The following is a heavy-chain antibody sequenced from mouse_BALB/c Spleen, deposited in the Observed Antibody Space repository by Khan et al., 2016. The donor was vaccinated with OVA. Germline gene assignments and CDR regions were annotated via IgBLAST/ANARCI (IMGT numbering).Heavy chain of an antibody. Sequence: DLVKPGASVKLSCKASGYTFTSYWIYWIKQRPGEGLEWIGRLGPGSGSTYYNEKFKDKATLTVDTSSSTSYMQLSSLSSEDSAVFFCARSSYYGGGRYAIAYWGQGTSVTVSS. J-gene: IGHJ4*01. D-gene: IGHD1-1*01. V-gene: IGHV1S41*01. CDR1: GYTFTSYW. CDR3: ARSSYYGGGRYAIAY. CDR2: LGPGSGST.